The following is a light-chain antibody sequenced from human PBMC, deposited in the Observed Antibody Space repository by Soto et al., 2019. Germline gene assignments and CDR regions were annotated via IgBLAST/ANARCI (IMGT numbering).Light chain of an antibody. CDR2: EVS. J-gene: IGLJ1*01. CDR1: SSDVGGYNY. CDR3: TSYTTSSTLSYV. V-gene: IGLV2-14*01. Sequence: QSALTQPASVSGSPGQSITISCTGTSSDVGGYNYVSWYQQHPGKAPKLIIYEVSDRPSGVSTRFSGSKSGNSASLTTSGLQAEDEADYYCTSYTTSSTLSYVFGTGTKVTVL.